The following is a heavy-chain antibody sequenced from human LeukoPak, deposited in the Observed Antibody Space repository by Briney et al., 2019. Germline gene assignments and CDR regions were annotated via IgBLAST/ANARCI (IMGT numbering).Heavy chain of an antibody. D-gene: IGHD1-1*01. J-gene: IGHJ1*01. V-gene: IGHV1-2*02. Sequence: GASVKVSCKASGYTFIDSYLHWVRQAPGQGLERMGWIYPNSGSTNYAQKFRGRVTMTRDTSISTVYMELSRLTSDDTAVYYCARPHGVDGTDVFQRWGQGTLVTVSS. CDR2: IYPNSGST. CDR1: GYTFIDSY. CDR3: ARPHGVDGTDVFQR.